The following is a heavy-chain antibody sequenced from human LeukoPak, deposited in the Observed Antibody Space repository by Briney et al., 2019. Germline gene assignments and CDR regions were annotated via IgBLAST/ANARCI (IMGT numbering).Heavy chain of an antibody. CDR3: AGRFLEYGYDAFDI. Sequence: PSETLSLTCTVSGGSISSYYWTWIRQPAGKGLEWIGRIYTSGNTNYNPSLKSRVIMSVDTSKNQFSLKLSSVTAADTAVYYCAGRFLEYGYDAFDIWGQGTMVTVSS. J-gene: IGHJ3*02. D-gene: IGHD3-3*01. V-gene: IGHV4-4*07. CDR1: GGSISSYY. CDR2: IYTSGNT.